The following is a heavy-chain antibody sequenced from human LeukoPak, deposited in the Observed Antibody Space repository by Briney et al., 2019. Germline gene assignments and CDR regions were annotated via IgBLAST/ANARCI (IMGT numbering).Heavy chain of an antibody. D-gene: IGHD5-18*01. Sequence: PGGSLRLSCAASGFTFSRAWMSWLRQAPGKGLEWVANIKEDGSEDYYADSVKGRFAISKDNAKNSLYLQMNSLRAEDTAMYYCARDADGYEDWGQGILVTVSS. J-gene: IGHJ4*02. CDR2: IKEDGSED. V-gene: IGHV3-7*01. CDR1: GFTFSRAW. CDR3: ARDADGYED.